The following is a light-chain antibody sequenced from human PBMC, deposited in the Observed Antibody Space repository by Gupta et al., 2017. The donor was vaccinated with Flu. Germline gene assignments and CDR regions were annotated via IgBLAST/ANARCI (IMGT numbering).Light chain of an antibody. CDR3: QSYDSSLSGSG. Sequence: VTTTCTGSSSNIGAGYDVHWYQQLPGTAPKLLIYGNSNRPSGVPDRFSGSKSGTSASLAITGLQAEDEADYYCQSYDSSLSGSGFGGGTKLTVL. CDR1: SSNIGAGYD. J-gene: IGLJ3*02. CDR2: GNS. V-gene: IGLV1-40*01.